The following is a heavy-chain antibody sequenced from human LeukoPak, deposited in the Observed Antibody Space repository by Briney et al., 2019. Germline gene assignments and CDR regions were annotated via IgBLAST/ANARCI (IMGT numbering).Heavy chain of an antibody. J-gene: IGHJ4*02. CDR3: GRDVSDTVVVITHNFDY. CDR1: GFTFNSYG. V-gene: IGHV3-30*02. Sequence: GGSLRLSCAASGFTFNSYGMHWVRRAPGKGLEWVAFIRHDGSIKYYADSVKGRFTISRDNSKNTLYLQMNSLRAGDTAVYYCGRDVSDTVVVITHNFDYWGQGTLVTVSS. D-gene: IGHD3-22*01. CDR2: IRHDGSIK.